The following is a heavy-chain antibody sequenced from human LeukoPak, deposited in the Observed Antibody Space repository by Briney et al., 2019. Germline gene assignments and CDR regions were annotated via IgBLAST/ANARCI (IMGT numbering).Heavy chain of an antibody. Sequence: ASVKVSCKASGYTFTGYYMHWVRQAPGQGLEWMGWINPNSGGTNYAQKFQGRVTMTRDTSISTAYMELSRLRSDDTAVYYCAGTYCGGDCYSGYWFDPWGQGTLVTVSS. J-gene: IGHJ5*02. CDR3: AGTYCGGDCYSGYWFDP. V-gene: IGHV1-2*02. CDR2: INPNSGGT. D-gene: IGHD2-21*01. CDR1: GYTFTGYY.